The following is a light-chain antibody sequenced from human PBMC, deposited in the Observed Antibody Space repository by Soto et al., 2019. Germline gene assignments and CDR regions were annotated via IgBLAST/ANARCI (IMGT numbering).Light chain of an antibody. CDR3: QHYASFSGT. V-gene: IGKV1-5*03. CDR1: QSVSSW. CDR2: KAS. J-gene: IGKJ1*01. Sequence: DIQVTQSPPTVSASVGDRVTITCRASQSVSSWVAWYHLKPGKAPKLLIYKASTLETGVPSRFSGSGSRTEFTLTISSLQPDDFATYYCQHYASFSGTFGQGTKVDI.